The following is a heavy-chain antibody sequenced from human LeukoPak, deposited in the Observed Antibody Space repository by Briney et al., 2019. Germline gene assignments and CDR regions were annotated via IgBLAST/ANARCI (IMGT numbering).Heavy chain of an antibody. V-gene: IGHV1-69*05. CDR2: IIPIFGTA. CDR3: NRGVYYGSGSYVYYYMDV. CDR1: GGTFSSYA. Sequence: GASVKVSCKASGGTFSSYAISWVRQAPGQGLEWMGGIIPIFGTANYAQKFQGRVTITTDESTSTAYMELSSLRPEDTAVYYCNRGVYYGSGSYVYYYMDVWGKGTTVTVSS. J-gene: IGHJ6*03. D-gene: IGHD3-10*01.